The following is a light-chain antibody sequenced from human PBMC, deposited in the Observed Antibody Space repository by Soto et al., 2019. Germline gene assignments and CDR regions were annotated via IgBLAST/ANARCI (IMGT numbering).Light chain of an antibody. CDR3: EAWDDSLNGWV. CDR2: YDD. V-gene: IGLV1-36*01. CDR1: SSNVGDNA. J-gene: IGLJ3*02. Sequence: QAVVTQPPSVSEAPRQRVTISCSGSSSNVGDNAVNWYQQLPGKAPKLRIYYDDLLTSGVSDRFSGSKSGTSASLAISGLQSEDEGDYYCEAWDDSLNGWVFGGGTKLTVL.